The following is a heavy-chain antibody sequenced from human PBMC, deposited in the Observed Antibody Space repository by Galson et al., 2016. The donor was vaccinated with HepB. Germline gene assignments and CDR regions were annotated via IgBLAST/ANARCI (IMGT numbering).Heavy chain of an antibody. CDR2: IRPDGSNE. J-gene: IGHJ4*02. Sequence: SLRLSCAASGFTFSNYGMNWVRQAPGKGLEWVAGIRPDGSNEYYVDSVKGRFTVSRDNSKNILFLQMSGLRAEDTALDYCARDSGVVAPTFDHWGQGTLVTVSS. V-gene: IGHV3-33*01. CDR1: GFTFSNYG. CDR3: ARDSGVVAPTFDH. D-gene: IGHD3-22*01.